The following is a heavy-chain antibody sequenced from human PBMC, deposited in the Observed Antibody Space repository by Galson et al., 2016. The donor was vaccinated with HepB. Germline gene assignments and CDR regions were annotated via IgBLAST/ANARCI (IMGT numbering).Heavy chain of an antibody. J-gene: IGHJ4*02. CDR3: ARAVGRGPAAHFDY. CDR2: ISHVGGSI. V-gene: IGHV3-11*01. D-gene: IGHD2-2*01. Sequence: SLRLSCAVSGFDFSDHYMSWIRQAPGKGLEWISYISHVGGSIHYADSVEGRFTISRDNAKNSLYLQMNSLRVEDTAGYYWARAVGRGPAAHFDYWGQGTLVTVSS. CDR1: GFDFSDHY.